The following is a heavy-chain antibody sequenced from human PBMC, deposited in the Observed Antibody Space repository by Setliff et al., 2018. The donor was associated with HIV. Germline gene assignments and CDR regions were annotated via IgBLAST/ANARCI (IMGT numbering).Heavy chain of an antibody. V-gene: IGHV4-38-2*02. CDR1: GYSLSSGFY. J-gene: IGHJ4*02. D-gene: IGHD2-2*01. Sequence: PSETLSLTCTVSGYSLSSGFYWGWIRQSPGKGLEWIGSVYQSGSASYNSGSTSYNPSLKSRVTISVDTSKNQFSLKLSSVTAADTAVYYCARDWAPMRVVVTNLGGYFDYWGQGTLVTVSS. CDR3: ARDWAPMRVVVTNLGGYFDY. CDR2: VYQSGSASYNSGST.